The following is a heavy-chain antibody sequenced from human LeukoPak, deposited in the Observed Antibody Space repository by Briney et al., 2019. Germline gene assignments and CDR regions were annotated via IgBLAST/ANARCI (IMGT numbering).Heavy chain of an antibody. D-gene: IGHD5-12*01. V-gene: IGHV3-53*01. CDR2: IYSGGST. CDR3: ARVTRGYDSYYYYYMDV. J-gene: IGHJ6*03. Sequence: SGGSLRLSCAASGFTVSSNYMSWVRQAPGKGLEWVSVIYSGGSTYYADSVKGRFTISRDNSKNTLYLQMNSLRAEDTAVYYCARVTRGYDSYYYYYMDVWGKGTTVTVSS. CDR1: GFTVSSNY.